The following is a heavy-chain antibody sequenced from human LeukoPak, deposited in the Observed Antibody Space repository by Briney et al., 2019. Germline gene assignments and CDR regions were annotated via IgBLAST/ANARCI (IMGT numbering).Heavy chain of an antibody. Sequence: PSETLSLTCTVSGDSINSLDLWSWVRQPPGKGLEWIGEMYLSGTIHSNPSVKSRVTISIDKSKNQFFLNLSSVTAADTAVYYCAGLVGRYSSGLYYYYFDYWGQGTLVTVSS. CDR2: MYLSGTI. V-gene: IGHV4-4*02. J-gene: IGHJ4*02. CDR3: AGLVGRYSSGLYYYYFDY. CDR1: GDSINSLDL. D-gene: IGHD3-22*01.